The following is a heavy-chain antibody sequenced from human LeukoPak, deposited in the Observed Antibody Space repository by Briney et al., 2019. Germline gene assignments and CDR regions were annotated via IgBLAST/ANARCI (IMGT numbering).Heavy chain of an antibody. CDR2: ISSSSSYI. CDR1: GFTFSSYS. Sequence: GGSLRLYCAASGFTFSSYSMNWVRQAPGKGLEWVSSISSSSSYIYYADSVKGRFTISRDNAKNSLYLQMNSLRAEDTAVYYCARDLSLEYYDFWSGTQYGNFDYWGQGTLVTVSS. CDR3: ARDLSLEYYDFWSGTQYGNFDY. V-gene: IGHV3-21*01. D-gene: IGHD3-3*01. J-gene: IGHJ4*02.